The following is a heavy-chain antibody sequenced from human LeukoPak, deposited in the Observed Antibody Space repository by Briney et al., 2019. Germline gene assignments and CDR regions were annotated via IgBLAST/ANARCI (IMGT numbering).Heavy chain of an antibody. CDR2: IYYSGST. CDR1: GGSISSYY. CDR3: ARGSSGPILTGYWYRFDP. J-gene: IGHJ5*02. D-gene: IGHD3-9*01. Sequence: TTSETLSLTCTVSGGSISSYYWSWIRQPPGKGLEWIGYIYYSGSTNYNPSLKSRVTISVDTSKNQFSLKLSSVTAADTAVYYCARGSSGPILTGYWYRFDPWGQGTLVTVSS. V-gene: IGHV4-59*01.